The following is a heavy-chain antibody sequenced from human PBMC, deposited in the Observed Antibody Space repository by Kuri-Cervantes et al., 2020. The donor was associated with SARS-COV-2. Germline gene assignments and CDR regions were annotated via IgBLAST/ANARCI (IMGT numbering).Heavy chain of an antibody. CDR1: GGTFSSYA. CDR3: AREMTTVTTSDAFDI. CDR2: IIPIFGTA. J-gene: IGHJ3*02. V-gene: IGHV1-69*13. D-gene: IGHD4-17*01. Sequence: SLKVSCKASGGTFSSYAISWVRQAPGQGLEWMGGIIPIFGTANYEQKFQGRVTITADESTSTAYMELSSLRSEDTAVYYCAREMTTVTTSDAFDIWGQGTMVTVSS.